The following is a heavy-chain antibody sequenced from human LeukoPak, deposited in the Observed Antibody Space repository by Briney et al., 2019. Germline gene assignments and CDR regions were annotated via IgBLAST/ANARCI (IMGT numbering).Heavy chain of an antibody. J-gene: IGHJ3*02. Sequence: LSGGSLRLSCAASGFTFSSYAMSWVRQAPGKGLEWVSAISDSGGSTYYADSVKGRFTISRDNSKNTLYLQMNSLRAEDTAVYYCASDSSGYYDAFDIWGQGTMVTVSS. D-gene: IGHD3-22*01. V-gene: IGHV3-23*01. CDR3: ASDSSGYYDAFDI. CDR1: GFTFSSYA. CDR2: ISDSGGST.